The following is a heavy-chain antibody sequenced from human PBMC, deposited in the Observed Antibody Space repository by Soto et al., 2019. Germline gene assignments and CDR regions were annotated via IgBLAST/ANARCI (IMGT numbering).Heavy chain of an antibody. J-gene: IGHJ5*02. V-gene: IGHV3-48*03. Sequence: PGGSLRFSCAASGFTFSSYEMNWVRQAPGKGLEWVSYISSSGSTIYYADSVKGRFTISRDNAKNSLYLQMNSLRAEDTAVYYCAREGYCSSTSCYNWFDPWGHGTLVTVSS. D-gene: IGHD2-2*01. CDR2: ISSSGSTI. CDR3: AREGYCSSTSCYNWFDP. CDR1: GFTFSSYE.